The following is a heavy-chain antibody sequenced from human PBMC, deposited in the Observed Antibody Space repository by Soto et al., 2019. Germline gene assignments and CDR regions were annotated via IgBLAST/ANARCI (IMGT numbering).Heavy chain of an antibody. V-gene: IGHV3-23*01. CDR1: GFNFSKYA. CDR2: ITGSGGTI. CDR3: AKAAVSGDGLWLVAD. Sequence: DVHLLESGGGLVQPGGSLSLSCAASGFNFSKYAMIWVRQTPGKGQEWGSGITGSGGTIEYAASVKGRFPISRDNSKNTVDLQMNSLRAEDTAMYYCAKAAVSGDGLWLVADWGQGTLVTVS. D-gene: IGHD2-21*02. J-gene: IGHJ4*02.